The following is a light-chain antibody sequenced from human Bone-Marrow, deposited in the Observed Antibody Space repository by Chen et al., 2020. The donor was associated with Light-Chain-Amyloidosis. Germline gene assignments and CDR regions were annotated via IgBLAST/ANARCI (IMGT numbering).Light chain of an antibody. CDR1: QDIGDW. Sequence: DIRMTQSPPTLSASVGDRVTITCRANQDIGDWLAWFQQKPGKAPNLLIYKASNLQRGVPSRFTGSGSGTEFTLTIDSLQPDDFALYFCQQFKSYTFTFGQGTQL. J-gene: IGKJ2*01. V-gene: IGKV1-5*03. CDR3: QQFKSYTFT. CDR2: KAS.